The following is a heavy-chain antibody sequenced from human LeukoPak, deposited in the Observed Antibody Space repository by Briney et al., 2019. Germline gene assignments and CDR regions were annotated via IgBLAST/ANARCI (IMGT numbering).Heavy chain of an antibody. V-gene: IGHV3-23*01. D-gene: IGHD6-19*01. Sequence: GGSLRLSCVASGFTFSSYAMSWVRQAPEKGLEWVSVISGSGGTTHDADSVKGRFTISRDNSKNTLYLQMNSLRAEDTAVYYCAGGQGWLADYWGQGTLVTVSS. CDR2: ISGSGGTT. CDR1: GFTFSSYA. CDR3: AGGQGWLADY. J-gene: IGHJ4*02.